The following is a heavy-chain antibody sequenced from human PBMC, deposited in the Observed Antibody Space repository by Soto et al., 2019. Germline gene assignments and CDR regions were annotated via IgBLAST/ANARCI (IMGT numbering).Heavy chain of an antibody. J-gene: IGHJ4*02. Sequence: PSETLSLTCIVSGGSISSTDYYCTWIRQPPGEGLEWIGYIFYNGNTNYKPSLESRITISIDTSKNQFSLKLSSVSAADTAVYYCARERRGYVNFFDHWGQGALVTVSS. CDR2: IFYNGNT. D-gene: IGHD5-12*01. V-gene: IGHV4-30-4*01. CDR3: ARERRGYVNFFDH. CDR1: GGSISSTDYY.